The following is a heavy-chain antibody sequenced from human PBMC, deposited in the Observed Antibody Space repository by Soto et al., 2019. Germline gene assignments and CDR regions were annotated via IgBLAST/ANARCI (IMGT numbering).Heavy chain of an antibody. V-gene: IGHV5-51*01. J-gene: IGHJ6*02. D-gene: IGHD6-6*01. CDR2: IYPGDSDT. CDR1: GYSFASYW. Sequence: GESLKISCQGSGYSFASYWIGWVRQMPGKDLEWMGIIYPGDSDTRCSPSFQGQVTISADKSLRTAYLQWTSLKASDTALYYCXRTRSFTLGFYYDGMDVWGQGTTVTVSS. CDR3: XRTRSFTLGFYYDGMDV.